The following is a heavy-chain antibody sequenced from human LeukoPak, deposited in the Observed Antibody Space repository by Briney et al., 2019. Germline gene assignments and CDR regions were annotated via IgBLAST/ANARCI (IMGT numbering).Heavy chain of an antibody. CDR1: GYSFTNYW. D-gene: IGHD1-26*01. V-gene: IGHV5-51*01. Sequence: GESLKISCEGSGYSFTNYWIGWARPMPGKGLEWMGIIYPGDSDTRYSPPFKGQVTISADKSISTAYLQWSSLKASDTAMYYCARRSGSYPSHFDYWGQGTLVTVSS. CDR3: ARRSGSYPSHFDY. CDR2: IYPGDSDT. J-gene: IGHJ4*02.